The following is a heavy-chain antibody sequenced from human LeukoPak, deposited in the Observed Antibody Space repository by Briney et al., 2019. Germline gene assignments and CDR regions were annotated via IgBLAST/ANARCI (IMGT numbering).Heavy chain of an antibody. J-gene: IGHJ4*02. D-gene: IGHD3-10*01. Sequence: GRSLRLSCAASGFTFDDYAMHWVRQAPGKGLEWVGNVRQDGGENYYVDSVKGRFTISRDNDKKSLYLQMNSLRVEDTAVYYCASFPYYGSGSYSPSSHYWGQGTLVTVSS. CDR1: GFTFDDYA. CDR2: VRQDGGEN. CDR3: ASFPYYGSGSYSPSSHY. V-gene: IGHV3-7*01.